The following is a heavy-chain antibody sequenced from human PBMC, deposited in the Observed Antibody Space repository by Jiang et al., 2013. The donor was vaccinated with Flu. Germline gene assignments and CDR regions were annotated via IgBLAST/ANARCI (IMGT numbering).Heavy chain of an antibody. D-gene: IGHD6-19*01. CDR3: ARDTVAGIDY. Sequence: SLTCTVSGGSISSGGYYWSWIRQHPGKGLEWIGYIYYSGSTYYNPSLKSRVTISVDTSKNQFSLKLSSVTAADTAVYYCARDTVAGIDYWGQGTLVTVSS. J-gene: IGHJ4*02. CDR2: IYYSGST. CDR1: GGSISSGGYY. V-gene: IGHV4-31*03.